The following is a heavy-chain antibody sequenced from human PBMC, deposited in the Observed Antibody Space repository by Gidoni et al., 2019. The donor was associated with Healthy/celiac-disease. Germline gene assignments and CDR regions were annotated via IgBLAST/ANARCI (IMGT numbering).Heavy chain of an antibody. Sequence: EVQLLESGGGLVQPGGSLRLSCAASGFTFSSYAMSWVRQAPGKGLEWVSAISGSGGSTYYADSVKGRFTISRDNSKNTLYLQMNSLRAEDTAVYYCAKDNLEETVGATVYFDYWGQGTLVTVSS. CDR1: GFTFSSYA. V-gene: IGHV3-23*01. CDR3: AKDNLEETVGATVYFDY. CDR2: ISGSGGST. J-gene: IGHJ4*02. D-gene: IGHD1-26*01.